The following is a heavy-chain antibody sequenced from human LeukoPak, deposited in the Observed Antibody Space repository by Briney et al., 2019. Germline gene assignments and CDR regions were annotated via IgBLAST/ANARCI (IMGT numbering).Heavy chain of an antibody. J-gene: IGHJ3*02. CDR2: MNPNSGTP. D-gene: IGHD3-3*01. CDR3: ARVRITIFGVALLAIDI. V-gene: IGHV1-8*01. Sequence: GASVKVSCKASGYTFTSYDINWVRQATGQGLEWMGWMNPNSGTPGSEKKCQGRVTMTRNTSISTAYMELRSLRSEDTAVYYCARVRITIFGVALLAIDIWGQGTMVTVSS. CDR1: GYTFTSYD.